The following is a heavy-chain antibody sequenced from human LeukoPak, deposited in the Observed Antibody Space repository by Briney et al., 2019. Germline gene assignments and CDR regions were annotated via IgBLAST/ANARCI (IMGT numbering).Heavy chain of an antibody. V-gene: IGHV4-59*01. CDR1: GGSISSYY. D-gene: IGHD3-3*01. J-gene: IGHJ4*02. Sequence: SETLSLTCTVSGGSISSYYWSWLRQPPGKGLEWIGYIYYSGSTNYNPSLKSRVTISVDTSKNQFSLKLSSVTAADTAVYYCARAGYYVFWSGYSTPFDYWGQGTLVTVSS. CDR2: IYYSGST. CDR3: ARAGYYVFWSGYSTPFDY.